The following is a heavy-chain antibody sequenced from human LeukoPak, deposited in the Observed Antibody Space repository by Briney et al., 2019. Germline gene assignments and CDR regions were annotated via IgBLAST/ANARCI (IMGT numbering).Heavy chain of an antibody. CDR2: MNPNSGGT. CDR3: ARDFSGSYVY. J-gene: IGHJ4*02. Sequence: GASVKVSCKAPGYTFTGYYIHWVRQAPGQGLEWMGWMNPNSGGTYYAQNLQGRVTMTRDTSISTAYMELSRLRSDDTAVYYCARDFSGSYVYWGQGTLVTVSS. D-gene: IGHD1-26*01. V-gene: IGHV1-2*02. CDR1: GYTFTGYY.